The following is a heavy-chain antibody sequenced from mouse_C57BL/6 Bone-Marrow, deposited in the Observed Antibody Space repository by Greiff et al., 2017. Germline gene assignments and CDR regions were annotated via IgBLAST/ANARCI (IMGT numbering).Heavy chain of an antibody. D-gene: IGHD2-4*01. V-gene: IGHV5-4*01. CDR2: ISAGGSYT. CDR1: GFTFSSYA. Sequence: EVHLVESGGGLVKPGGSLKLSCAASGFTFSSYAMSWVRQTPEKRLEWVATISAGGSYTYYPDNVKGRFTISRDNAKNNLYLQMSHLKSEDTAMYYCVRDGGLRGDYFDYWGQGTTLTVSS. CDR3: VRDGGLRGDYFDY. J-gene: IGHJ2*01.